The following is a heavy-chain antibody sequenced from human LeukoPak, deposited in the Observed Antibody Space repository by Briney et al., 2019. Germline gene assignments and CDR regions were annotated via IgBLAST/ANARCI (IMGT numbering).Heavy chain of an antibody. CDR2: IWYDGSNK. Sequence: GGSLRLSCAASGFTFSSYGMHWVRQAPGKGLEWGAVIWYDGSNKYYADSVKGRFTISRDNSKNTLYLQMDSLRAEDTAVYYCARDALISVGDSSGYSLWGQGTLVTVSS. CDR1: GFTFSSYG. D-gene: IGHD3-22*01. CDR3: ARDALISVGDSSGYSL. V-gene: IGHV3-33*01. J-gene: IGHJ4*02.